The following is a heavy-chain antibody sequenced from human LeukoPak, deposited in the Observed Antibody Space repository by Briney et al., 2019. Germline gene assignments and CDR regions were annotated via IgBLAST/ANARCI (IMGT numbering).Heavy chain of an antibody. D-gene: IGHD3-10*01. Sequence: PGGSLRLSCAASGFTISNYWMSWVRQAPGKGLEWVANIKQDGSEKYYVDSVKGRFTISRDNAKNSLYLQMSSLRAEDTAVYYCASSVLSFGDYWGQGILVTVSS. CDR1: GFTISNYW. CDR2: IKQDGSEK. J-gene: IGHJ4*02. CDR3: ASSVLSFGDY. V-gene: IGHV3-7*03.